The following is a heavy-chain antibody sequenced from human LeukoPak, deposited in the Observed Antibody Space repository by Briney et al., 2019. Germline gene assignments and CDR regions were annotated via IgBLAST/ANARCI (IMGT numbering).Heavy chain of an antibody. CDR3: TRDGGNSGNTAFDI. CDR2: SRNRANSHTT. Sequence: GGSLRLSCAASGFSQSDQFMDWVRQAPGKGLEWIGRSRNRANSHTTEYAASVKGRFTISRDDSGNLMYLQMNSLKIEDTAVYFCTRDGGNSGNTAFDIWGQGTEVTVSS. V-gene: IGHV3-72*01. CDR1: GFSQSDQF. D-gene: IGHD3-16*01. J-gene: IGHJ3*02.